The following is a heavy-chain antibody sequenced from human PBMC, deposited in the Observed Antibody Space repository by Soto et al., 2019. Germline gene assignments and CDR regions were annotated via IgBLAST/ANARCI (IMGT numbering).Heavy chain of an antibody. CDR3: ARSEDGYAFDI. V-gene: IGHV3-30-3*01. CDR2: ISYDGSNK. Sequence: ESGGGVVQPGRSLRLSCAASGFTFSSYAMHWVRQAPGKGLEWVAVISYDGSNKYYADSVKGRFTISRDNSKNTLYLQMNSLRAEDTAVYYCARSEDGYAFDIWGQGTMVTVSS. J-gene: IGHJ3*02. CDR1: GFTFSSYA. D-gene: IGHD3-3*01.